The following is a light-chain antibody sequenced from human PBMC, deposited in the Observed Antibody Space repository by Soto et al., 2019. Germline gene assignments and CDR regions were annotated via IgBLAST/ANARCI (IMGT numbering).Light chain of an antibody. CDR3: HQYDDGPYT. V-gene: IGKV3-15*01. J-gene: IGKJ2*01. CDR2: GAS. CDR1: QRVSSN. Sequence: EIVMTQSPATLSVSPGERATLSCRASQRVSSNVAWYQQIPGPSPRLLIYGASTRATGVPVRFSGSAFGIEFTLTISGLQSEDFAVYYCHQYDDGPYTFGQGTKVDIK.